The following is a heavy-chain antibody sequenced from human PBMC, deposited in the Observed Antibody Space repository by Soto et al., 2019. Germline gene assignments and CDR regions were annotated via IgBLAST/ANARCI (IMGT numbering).Heavy chain of an antibody. CDR1: GYTFSDYY. J-gene: IGHJ6*02. D-gene: IGHD5-12*01. V-gene: IGHV1-2*02. Sequence: ASVKVSCKASGYTFSDYYIHWVRQAPGQGLEWMGWINPNRGGTQYAQKFQGRVTMTTDTSISAAYMELNSLRSEDTAVYYCARRSSLYDRGMDVWGQGTTVTVSS. CDR3: ARRSSLYDRGMDV. CDR2: INPNRGGT.